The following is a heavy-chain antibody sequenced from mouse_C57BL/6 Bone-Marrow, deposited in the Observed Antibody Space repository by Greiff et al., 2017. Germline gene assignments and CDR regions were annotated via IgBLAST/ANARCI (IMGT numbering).Heavy chain of an antibody. J-gene: IGHJ2*01. D-gene: IGHD2-1*01. CDR1: GYTFTSYW. CDR3: ARRAPFYYGNSYYFDY. Sequence: QVQLQQPGAELVKPGASVKLSCKASGYTFTSYWMHWVKQRPGQGLEWIGMIHPNSGSTNYNEKFKSKATLTLDKSSSTAYMQLSSLTSEDSAVYYCARRAPFYYGNSYYFDYWGQGTTLTVSS. CDR2: IHPNSGST. V-gene: IGHV1-64*01.